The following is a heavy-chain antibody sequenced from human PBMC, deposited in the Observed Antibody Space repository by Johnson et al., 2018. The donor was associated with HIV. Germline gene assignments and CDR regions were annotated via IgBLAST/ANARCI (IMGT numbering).Heavy chain of an antibody. Sequence: VQLLESGGGVVQPGRSLRLSCAASGFTFSSYGMHWVRQAPGKGLEWVAVISYDGSNKYDADSVKGRFTISRDNSKKTLYLQMSSLRIEDTAVYYCASVGDWGSAYDAFDIWGQGTMVTVSS. D-gene: IGHD7-27*01. CDR2: ISYDGSNK. CDR1: GFTFSSYG. J-gene: IGHJ3*02. V-gene: IGHV3-30*03. CDR3: ASVGDWGSAYDAFDI.